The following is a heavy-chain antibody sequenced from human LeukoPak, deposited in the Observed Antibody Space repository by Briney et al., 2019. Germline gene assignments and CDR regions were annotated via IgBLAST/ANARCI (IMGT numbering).Heavy chain of an antibody. Sequence: SETLSLTCTVSGDSITSCYWNWIRQPPGKGLEWIGYIHYSGSTNYNPSLKSRVTISVDTSKNQFSLKLSSVTAADTAVYYCARGDPYSSSWYFDPWGQGTLVTVSS. CDR3: ARGDPYSSSWYFDP. J-gene: IGHJ5*02. CDR1: GDSITSCY. CDR2: IHYSGST. V-gene: IGHV4-59*01. D-gene: IGHD6-13*01.